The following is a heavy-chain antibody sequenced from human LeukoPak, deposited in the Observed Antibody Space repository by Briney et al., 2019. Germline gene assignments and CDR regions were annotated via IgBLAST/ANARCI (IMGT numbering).Heavy chain of an antibody. V-gene: IGHV3-30-3*01. CDR2: ISYDGSNK. D-gene: IGHD5-18*01. CDR3: ARDLPDSYGPEGNWYFDL. J-gene: IGHJ2*01. CDR1: GFTFSIYA. Sequence: PGRSLRLSCAASGFTFSIYAIHWVRQAPGKGLEWVAVISYDGSNKYYADSVKGRFTISRDNAKNTLYLQMNSLRAEDTAVYYCARDLPDSYGPEGNWYFDLWGRGTLVTVSS.